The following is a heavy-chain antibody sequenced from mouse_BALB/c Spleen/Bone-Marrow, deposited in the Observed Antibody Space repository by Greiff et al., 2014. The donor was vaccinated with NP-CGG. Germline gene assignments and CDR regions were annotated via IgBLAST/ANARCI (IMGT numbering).Heavy chain of an antibody. J-gene: IGHJ4*01. CDR3: AKQEGFSYAMDY. CDR1: GFSVTSYG. Sequence: VQVVESGPGLVAPSQSLSITCTVSGFSVTSYGVSWVRQPPGKGLEWLGVIWGDGSTNYHSALISRLSVSKDNSKSQVLLKLNSLQTDDTATYYCAKQEGFSYAMDYWGQGTSVTVPS. CDR2: IWGDGST. V-gene: IGHV2-3*01.